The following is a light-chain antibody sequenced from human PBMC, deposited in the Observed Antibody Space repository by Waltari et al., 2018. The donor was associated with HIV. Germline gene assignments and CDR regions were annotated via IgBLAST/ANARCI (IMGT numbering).Light chain of an antibody. J-gene: IGLJ2*01. CDR3: GTWDSSLSAVV. CDR2: DVT. Sequence: QSALTQPPSASGSPGQSVTISCTGTSSDVGAYNYVSWFQQHPGKAPKLMIYDVTKRPSGVPDRFSGSKSGNTASLGITGLQAGDEADYFCGTWDSSLSAVVFGGGTLLTVL. CDR1: SSDVGAYNY. V-gene: IGLV2-8*01.